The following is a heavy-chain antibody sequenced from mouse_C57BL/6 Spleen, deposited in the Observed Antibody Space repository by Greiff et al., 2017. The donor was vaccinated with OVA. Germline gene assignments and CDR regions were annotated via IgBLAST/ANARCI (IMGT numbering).Heavy chain of an antibody. D-gene: IGHD2-3*01. CDR3: AKVYDGYSPWFAY. CDR1: GFTFSDYG. J-gene: IGHJ3*01. V-gene: IGHV5-17*01. CDR2: ISSGSSTI. Sequence: EVKVVESGGGLVKPGGSLKLSCAASGFTFSDYGMHWVRQAPEKGLEWVAYISSGSSTIYYADTVKGRFTISRDNAKNTLFLQMTSLRSEDTAMYYCAKVYDGYSPWFAYWGQGTLVTVSA.